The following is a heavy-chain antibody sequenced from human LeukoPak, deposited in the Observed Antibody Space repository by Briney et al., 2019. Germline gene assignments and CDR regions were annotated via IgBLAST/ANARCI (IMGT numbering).Heavy chain of an antibody. D-gene: IGHD3-22*01. J-gene: IGHJ5*02. CDR1: GGSFSGYY. CDR2: INHSGST. CDR3: ARDSYYDSSGFEPP. V-gene: IGHV4-34*01. Sequence: SETLSLTCAVYGGSFSGYYWSWIRQPPGKGLEWIGEINHSGSTYYNPSLKSRVTISVDTSKNQFSLKLSSVTAADTAVYYCARDSYYDSSGFEPPWGQGTLVTVSS.